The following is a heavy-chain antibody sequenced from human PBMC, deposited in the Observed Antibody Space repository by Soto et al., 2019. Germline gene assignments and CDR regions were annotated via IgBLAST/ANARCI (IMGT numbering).Heavy chain of an antibody. J-gene: IGHJ5*02. CDR2: MNPHSGSV. Sequence: QVQLVQSGPEVRKSGASVTVSCKAEGYTFSAFHIHWVRQAPGQGLEWMGYMNPHSGSVTYASRFLGRVIMTGDASISTAYMELTRLTSDDTAIYYCGRDDFEFGGGYVMPKKQIDPWGQGTLVTVAA. D-gene: IGHD3-3*01. CDR3: GRDDFEFGGGYVMPKKQIDP. V-gene: IGHV1-2*02. CDR1: GYTFSAFH.